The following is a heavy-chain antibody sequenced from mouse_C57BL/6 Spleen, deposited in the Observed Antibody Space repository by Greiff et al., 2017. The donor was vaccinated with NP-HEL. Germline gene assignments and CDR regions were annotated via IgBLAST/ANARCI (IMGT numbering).Heavy chain of an antibody. V-gene: IGHV1-69*01. J-gene: IGHJ2*01. Sequence: VQLQQSGAELVMPGASVKLSCKASGYTFTSYWMHWVKQRPGQGLEWIGEIDPSDSYTNYNQKFKGKSTLTVDKSSSTAYMQLSSLTSEDSAVYYCARKLSNYDFDYWGQGTTLTVSS. CDR3: ARKLSNYDFDY. CDR2: IDPSDSYT. D-gene: IGHD2-5*01. CDR1: GYTFTSYW.